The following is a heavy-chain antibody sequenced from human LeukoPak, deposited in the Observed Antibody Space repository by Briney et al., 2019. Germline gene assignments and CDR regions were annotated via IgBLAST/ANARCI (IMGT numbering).Heavy chain of an antibody. J-gene: IGHJ4*02. D-gene: IGHD3-22*01. V-gene: IGHV1-18*01. CDR3: ARDQYYYDSSGYYDY. CDR1: GYTFTSYG. Sequence: GASVKVFCKASGYTFTSYGISWLRQAPGQGLEWMGWISAYNGNTNYAQKLQGRVTMTTDTSTSTAYMELRSLRSDDTAVYYCARDQYYYDSSGYYDYWGQGTLVTVSS. CDR2: ISAYNGNT.